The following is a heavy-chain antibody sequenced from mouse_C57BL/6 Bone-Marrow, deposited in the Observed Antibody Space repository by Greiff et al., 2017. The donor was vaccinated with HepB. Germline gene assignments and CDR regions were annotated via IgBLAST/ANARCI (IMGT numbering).Heavy chain of an antibody. Sequence: QVQLQQSGPELVKPGASVKISCKASGYSFTSYYIHWVKQRPGQGLEWIGWIYPGSGNTKYNEKFKGKATLTADTSSSTAYMQLSSLTSEDSAVYYCPYYYGSSYGFAYWGQGTLVTVSA. D-gene: IGHD1-1*01. CDR1: GYSFTSYY. V-gene: IGHV1-66*01. J-gene: IGHJ3*01. CDR2: IYPGSGNT. CDR3: PYYYGSSYGFAY.